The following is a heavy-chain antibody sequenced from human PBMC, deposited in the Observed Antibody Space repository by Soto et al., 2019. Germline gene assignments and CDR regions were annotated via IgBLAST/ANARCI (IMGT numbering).Heavy chain of an antibody. CDR2: IYYSGST. CDR3: AKIVVVPAAAGYWFDP. D-gene: IGHD2-2*01. J-gene: IGHJ5*02. Sequence: ETLSLTCTVSGGSISSSSYYWGWIRQPPGKGLEWIGSIYYSGSTYYNPSLKSRVTISVDTSKNQFSLKLSSVTAADTAVYYCAKIVVVPAAAGYWFDPWGQGTLVTVSS. CDR1: GGSISSSSYY. V-gene: IGHV4-39*01.